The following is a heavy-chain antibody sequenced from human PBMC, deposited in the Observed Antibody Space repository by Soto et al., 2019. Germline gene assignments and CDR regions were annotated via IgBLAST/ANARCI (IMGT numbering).Heavy chain of an antibody. CDR1: GDSIGTTHSY. CDR3: ARAMEGYCTNGVCPLFDY. CDR2: IHYSGST. J-gene: IGHJ4*02. V-gene: IGHV4-39*07. Sequence: PSETLSLTCTVSGDSIGTTHSYWAWIRQSPGKGLEWIGNIHYSGSTYYMPSLRSRVTLSVDTSKNQFSLKLSSVTAADTAVYHCARAMEGYCTNGVCPLFDYWGQGTLVTVSS. D-gene: IGHD2-8*01.